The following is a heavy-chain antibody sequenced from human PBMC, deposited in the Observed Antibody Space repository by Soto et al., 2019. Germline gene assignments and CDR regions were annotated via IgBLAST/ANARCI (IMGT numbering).Heavy chain of an antibody. J-gene: IGHJ1*01. V-gene: IGHV4-30-4*01. CDR3: AVRPQDCTGGRCYLYFHH. D-gene: IGHD2-15*01. Sequence: QVQLQESGPGLVKPSQTLSLTCTVSGGSISSGDYYWSWIRQPPGKGLEWIGYIYYSGSTYYNPSLKCRVTISVDTSKNQFSLKLSAVTAADTAVYYCAVRPQDCTGGRCYLYFHHWGQGTLVTVSS. CDR1: GGSISSGDYY. CDR2: IYYSGST.